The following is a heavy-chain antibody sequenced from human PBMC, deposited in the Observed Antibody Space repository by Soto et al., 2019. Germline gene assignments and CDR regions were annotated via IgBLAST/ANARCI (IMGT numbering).Heavy chain of an antibody. Sequence: GESLKISCKGSGYSFTSYWISWVRQMPGKGLEWMGRIDPSDSYTNYSPSFQGHVTISADKSISTAYLQWSSLKAEDTAVYYCAKNIAPTKLYGKGGMDVWGQGTTVTVSS. V-gene: IGHV5-10-1*01. CDR3: AKNIAPTKLYGKGGMDV. CDR1: GYSFTSYW. J-gene: IGHJ6*02. CDR2: IDPSDSYT. D-gene: IGHD3-3*01.